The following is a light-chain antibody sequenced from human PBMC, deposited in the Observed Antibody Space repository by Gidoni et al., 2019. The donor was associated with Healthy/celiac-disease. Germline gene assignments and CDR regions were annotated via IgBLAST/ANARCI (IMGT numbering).Light chain of an antibody. J-gene: IGKJ4*01. V-gene: IGKV3-15*01. CDR2: GAS. CDR1: QSVSSN. CDR3: QQYNNWPPLT. Sequence: EIVMTQSPATLSVSPGERATLSCRASQSVSSNLAGYQQKPGQAPRILIYGASTRATGIPARFSGSGSGTECTLTISSLQSEDFAVYYCQQYNNWPPLTFGGGTKVEIK.